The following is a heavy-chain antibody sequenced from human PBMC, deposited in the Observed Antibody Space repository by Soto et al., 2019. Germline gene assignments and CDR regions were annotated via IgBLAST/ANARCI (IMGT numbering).Heavy chain of an antibody. D-gene: IGHD3-22*01. CDR1: GFTFSSYG. V-gene: IGHV3-30*18. Sequence: GGSLRLSCAASGFTFSSYGMHWVRQAPGKGLEWVAVISYDGSNKYYADSVKGRFTISRDNSKNTLYLQMNSLRAEDTAVYYCAKDRDSSGYFWENWGQGTLVTVSS. CDR2: ISYDGSNK. J-gene: IGHJ4*02. CDR3: AKDRDSSGYFWEN.